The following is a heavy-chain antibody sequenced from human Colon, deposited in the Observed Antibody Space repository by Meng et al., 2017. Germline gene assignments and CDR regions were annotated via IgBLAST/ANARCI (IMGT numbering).Heavy chain of an antibody. V-gene: IGHV3-21*01. CDR2: ITSSSNYI. D-gene: IGHD1-1*01. CDR1: GFTFSLDA. J-gene: IGHJ4*02. CDR3: ARVGTARPFDY. Sequence: EVQLVESGGGLVKPGESRRVSCEASGFTFSLDAINWVSQAPGKGLEWVASITSSSNYIHYSDSVKGRFTVSRDNARNSSYLQMDSLRAEDTAVYYCARVGTARPFDYWGQGTLVTVSS.